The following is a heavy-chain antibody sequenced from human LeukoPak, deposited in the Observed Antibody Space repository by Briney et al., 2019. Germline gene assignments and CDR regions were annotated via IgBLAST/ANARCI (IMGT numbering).Heavy chain of an antibody. D-gene: IGHD6-13*01. CDR2: IRYDGSNK. Sequence: GGSLRLSCAASGFTFSSYAMSWVRQAPGKGLEWVAFIRYDGSNKYYADSVKGRFTISRDNSKNTLYLQMNSLRAEDTAVYYCAVIAAAGLNWFDPWGQGTLVTVSS. V-gene: IGHV3-30*02. CDR3: AVIAAAGLNWFDP. CDR1: GFTFSSYA. J-gene: IGHJ5*02.